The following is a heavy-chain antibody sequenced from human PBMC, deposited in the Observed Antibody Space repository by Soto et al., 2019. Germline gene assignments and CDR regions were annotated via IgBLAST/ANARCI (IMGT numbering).Heavy chain of an antibody. Sequence: SETLSLTCTVSGGSISSYSWSWIRQPARKGLEWIGRIYTSGSTNYNPSLKSRVTMSVDTSKNQFSLKLSSVTAADTAVYYCARLSYSSGWYRWFDPWGQGTLVTVSS. D-gene: IGHD6-19*01. V-gene: IGHV4-4*07. J-gene: IGHJ5*02. CDR1: GGSISSYS. CDR3: ARLSYSSGWYRWFDP. CDR2: IYTSGST.